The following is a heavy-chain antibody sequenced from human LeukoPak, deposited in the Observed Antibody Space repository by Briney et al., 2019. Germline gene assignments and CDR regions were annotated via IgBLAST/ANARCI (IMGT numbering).Heavy chain of an antibody. Sequence: GGSLRLSCAASGFSFSSQWMSWVRQAPGKGLEWVANIKQDGSEKYYVDSVKGRFTISRDNAKNSLYLQMNSLRAEDTAVYYCASAKKDYWGQGTLVTVSS. J-gene: IGHJ4*02. CDR3: ASAKKDY. CDR2: IKQDGSEK. CDR1: GFSFSSQW. V-gene: IGHV3-7*01.